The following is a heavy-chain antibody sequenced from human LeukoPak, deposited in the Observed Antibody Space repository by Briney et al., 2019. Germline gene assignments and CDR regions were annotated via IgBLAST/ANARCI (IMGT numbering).Heavy chain of an antibody. CDR3: AREMAGDYGMDV. Sequence: SETLSLTCTVSGGSISSYYWSWILQPPGKGLEWIGYIYYSGSTNYNPSLKSRVTMSVDTSKNQFSLKLSSVTAADTAVYYCAREMAGDYGMDVWGQGTTVTVSS. CDR2: IYYSGST. V-gene: IGHV4-59*01. D-gene: IGHD5-24*01. J-gene: IGHJ6*02. CDR1: GGSISSYY.